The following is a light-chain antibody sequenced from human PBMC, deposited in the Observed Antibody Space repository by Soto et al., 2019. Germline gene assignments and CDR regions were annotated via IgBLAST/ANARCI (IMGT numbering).Light chain of an antibody. J-gene: IGKJ2*01. CDR2: KAS. CDR3: LQYNAYPHT. V-gene: IGKV1-5*03. CDR1: ETINGW. Sequence: DIQMTQSPSTLSASISDRVTITSRASETINGWLAWYQQKPGKVPNVLIYKASNLESGVPSRFSGSGSGTDYTLTISSLQPDDFATYYCLQYNAYPHTFGQGTKLEIK.